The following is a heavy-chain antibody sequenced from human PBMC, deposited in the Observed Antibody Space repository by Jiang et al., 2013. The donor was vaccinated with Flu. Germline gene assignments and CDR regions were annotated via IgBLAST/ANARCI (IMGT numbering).Heavy chain of an antibody. V-gene: IGHV4-39*01. CDR3: ARSTTYDDMDAFDI. Sequence: LLKPSETLSLTCTVSGGSISSSSYYWGWIRQPPGKGLEWIGSIYYSGSTYYNPSLKSRVTISVDTSKNQFSLKLSSVTAADTAVYYCARSTTYDDMDAFDIWGQGTMVTVSS. D-gene: IGHD3-9*01. CDR1: GGSISSSSYY. J-gene: IGHJ3*02. CDR2: IYYSGST.